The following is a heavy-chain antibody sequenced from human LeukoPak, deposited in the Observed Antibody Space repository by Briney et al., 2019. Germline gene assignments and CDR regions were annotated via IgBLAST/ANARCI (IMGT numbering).Heavy chain of an antibody. CDR3: ARIPAYCGGDCYYYFGY. CDR1: GGSISSSSYY. CDR2: IYYSGST. D-gene: IGHD2-21*02. Sequence: SETLSLTCTVSGGSISSSSYYRGWIRQPPGKGLEWIGSIYYSGSTYYNPSLKSRVTISVDTSKNQFSLKLSSVTAADTAVYYCARIPAYCGGDCYYYFGYWGQGTLVTVSS. V-gene: IGHV4-39*07. J-gene: IGHJ4*02.